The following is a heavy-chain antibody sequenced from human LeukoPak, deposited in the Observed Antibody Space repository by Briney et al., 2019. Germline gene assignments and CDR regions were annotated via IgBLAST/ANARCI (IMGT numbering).Heavy chain of an antibody. CDR2: ISSSSSYI. CDR1: GFTFSSYS. Sequence: GGSLRLSCAASGFTFSSYSMNWVRQAPGKGLEWVSSISSSSSYIYYADSVKGRFTISRDNAKNPLYLQMNSLRAEDTAVYYCARDTPPSGYYYEFGSYWGQGTLVTVSS. J-gene: IGHJ4*02. V-gene: IGHV3-21*01. CDR3: ARDTPPSGYYYEFGSY. D-gene: IGHD3-22*01.